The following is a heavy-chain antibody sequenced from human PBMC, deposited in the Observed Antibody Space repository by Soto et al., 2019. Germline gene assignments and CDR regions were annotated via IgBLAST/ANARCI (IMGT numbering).Heavy chain of an antibody. CDR2: INHSGST. Sequence: SETLSLTCAVYGGSFSGYYWSWIRQPPGKGLEWIGEINHSGSTNYNPSLKSRVTISVDTSKNQFSLKLGSVTAADTAVYYCARGGYGDSTDAFDIWGQGTMVTVSS. CDR1: GGSFSGYY. J-gene: IGHJ3*02. CDR3: ARGGYGDSTDAFDI. V-gene: IGHV4-34*01. D-gene: IGHD4-17*01.